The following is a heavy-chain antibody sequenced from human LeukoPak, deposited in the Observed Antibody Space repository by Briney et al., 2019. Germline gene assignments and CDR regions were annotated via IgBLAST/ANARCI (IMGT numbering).Heavy chain of an antibody. CDR2: INHSGST. J-gene: IGHJ4*02. Sequence: SETLSLTCAVYGGSFSGYYWSWIRQPSGKGLEWIGEINHSGSTNYNPSLKSRVTISVDTSKNQFSLKLSSVTAADTAVYYCARHPARYSGSYYQMDYWGQGTLVTVSS. D-gene: IGHD1-26*01. V-gene: IGHV4-34*01. CDR1: GGSFSGYY. CDR3: ARHPARYSGSYYQMDY.